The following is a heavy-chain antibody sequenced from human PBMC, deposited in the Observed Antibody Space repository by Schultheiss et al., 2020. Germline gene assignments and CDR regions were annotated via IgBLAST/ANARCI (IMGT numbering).Heavy chain of an antibody. CDR3: ARDGVATTYYYYYGMDV. D-gene: IGHD5-24*01. Sequence: SETLSLTCAVSGGSISSSNWWSWVRQSPGKRLEWIGEIYHSGSTNYNPSLKSRVTISVDTSKNQFSLKLSSVTAADTAVYYCARDGVATTYYYYYGMDVWGQGTTVTVSS. J-gene: IGHJ6*02. V-gene: IGHV4-4*02. CDR2: IYHSGST. CDR1: GGSISSSNW.